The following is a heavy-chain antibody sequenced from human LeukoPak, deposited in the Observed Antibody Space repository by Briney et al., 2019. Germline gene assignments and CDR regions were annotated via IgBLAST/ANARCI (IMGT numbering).Heavy chain of an antibody. J-gene: IGHJ5*01. CDR3: ARDRAVTQVWVEFDS. D-gene: IGHD3-16*01. CDR1: GFSVSNYY. V-gene: IGHV3-66*03. CDR2: IRDSGAT. Sequence: GGSLRLSCAGPGFSVSNYYMDRVRQAPGKGLEWVSLIRDSGATFYADSVKGRFTISRDNSKNTIYLQMNRLRVEDTAVYFCARDRAVTQVWVEFDSWGQGTQVTVSS.